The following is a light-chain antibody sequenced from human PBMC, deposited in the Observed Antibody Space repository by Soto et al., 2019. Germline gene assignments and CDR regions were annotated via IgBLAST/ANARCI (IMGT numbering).Light chain of an antibody. CDR2: DVS. CDR3: QQRSSWPRT. Sequence: EIVLTQSPATLSLSPGIRVTLSCRASQNISNYLIWYQQKPGQAPRLLIYDVSNRATGIPARFSGSGSGTDFTLTISSLEPEDFAVYYCQQRSSWPRTFGQGTKVDIK. J-gene: IGKJ1*01. CDR1: QNISNY. V-gene: IGKV3-11*01.